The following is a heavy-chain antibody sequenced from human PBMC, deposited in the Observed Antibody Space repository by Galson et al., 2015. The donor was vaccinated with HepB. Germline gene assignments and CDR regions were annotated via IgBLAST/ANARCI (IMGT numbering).Heavy chain of an antibody. CDR1: GYSFSSYW. Sequence: QSGAEVKKPGESLKISCQGSGYSFSSYWIGWIRQMPGKGLEWMGIIYSGGSETRYSPSFQGQVTISVDKSTSTAHLQWRSLKASDTAMYYCARRSNCGGDCTREPHMYYGLDVWGQGTTVTVSS. D-gene: IGHD2-21*02. CDR3: ARRSNCGGDCTREPHMYYGLDV. J-gene: IGHJ6*02. CDR2: IYSGGSET. V-gene: IGHV5-51*01.